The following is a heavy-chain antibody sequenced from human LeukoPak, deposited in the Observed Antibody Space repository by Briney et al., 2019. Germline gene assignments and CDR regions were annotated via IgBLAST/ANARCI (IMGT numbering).Heavy chain of an antibody. CDR1: GLTFSNVW. CDR2: INTAGST. J-gene: IGHJ3*01. D-gene: IGHD2-21*02. CDR3: ASFRGADN. Sequence: GGSLRLSCEVSGLTFSNVWMHWVRQTPGQGLVWVCRINTAGSTVYADPVKGRFTISRDNAKNMVYLQMNSLRTEDTAVYYCASFRGADNWGRGTMVTVCS. V-gene: IGHV3-74*01.